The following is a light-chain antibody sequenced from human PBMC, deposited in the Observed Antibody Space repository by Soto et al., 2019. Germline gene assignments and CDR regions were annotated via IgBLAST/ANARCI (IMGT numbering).Light chain of an antibody. CDR3: QQYGSSPQP. V-gene: IGKV3-20*01. CDR1: QSVSSSY. CDR2: GAS. J-gene: IGKJ1*01. Sequence: EIVLTQSPGTLSLSPGERATLSCRASQSVSSSYLAWYQQKPGQAPRLLIYGASSRATGIPDRFSGSGSGTDVPLTISRLEPEDFAVYYCQQYGSSPQPFGQGTKVEIK.